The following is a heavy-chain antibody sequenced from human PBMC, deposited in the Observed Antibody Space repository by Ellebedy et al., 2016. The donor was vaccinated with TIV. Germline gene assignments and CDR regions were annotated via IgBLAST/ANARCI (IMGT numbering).Heavy chain of an antibody. CDR3: ARAFTERLGGLTTHWVLDY. V-gene: IGHV4-59*01. CDR1: GVSISNNY. D-gene: IGHD4-11*01. Sequence: GSLRLSCTVSGVSISNNYWSWIRRPPGKGLEWIGYVYYSGSTNYNPSLKSRVTMLVDTSKNQFSLKLSSVTAADTAVYYCARAFTERLGGLTTHWVLDYWGQGTLVTASS. J-gene: IGHJ4*02. CDR2: VYYSGST.